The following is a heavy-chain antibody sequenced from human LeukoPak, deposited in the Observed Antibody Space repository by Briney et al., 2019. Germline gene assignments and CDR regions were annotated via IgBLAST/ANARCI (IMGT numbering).Heavy chain of an antibody. V-gene: IGHV1-3*01. Sequence: ASVKVSCKASGYTFTSYAMHWVRQAPGQRLEWMGWINAGNGNTKYSQKLQGRVTITRDTSAITAYVELSSLRSQDTAVYYCARDDSSGWYYFDYWGQGTLVTVSS. J-gene: IGHJ4*02. CDR1: GYTFTSYA. CDR3: ARDDSSGWYYFDY. CDR2: INAGNGNT. D-gene: IGHD6-19*01.